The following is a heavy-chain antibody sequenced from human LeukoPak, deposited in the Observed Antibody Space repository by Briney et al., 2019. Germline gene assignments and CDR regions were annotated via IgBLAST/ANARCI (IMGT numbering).Heavy chain of an antibody. CDR3: ARHTLVGARNAFDI. V-gene: IGHV4-59*08. Sequence: SETLSLTCAVYGGSFSHYYWSWIRQPPGKGLEWIGYYSGNTNYNPSLKSRVTTSVDSSKNQFSLKLSSVTAADTAVYYCARHTLVGARNAFDIWGQGTMVTVSS. CDR2: YSGNT. J-gene: IGHJ3*02. CDR1: GGSFSHYY. D-gene: IGHD1-26*01.